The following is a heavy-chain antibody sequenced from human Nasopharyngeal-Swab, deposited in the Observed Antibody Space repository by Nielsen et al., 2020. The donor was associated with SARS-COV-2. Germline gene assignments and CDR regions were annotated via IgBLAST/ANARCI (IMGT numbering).Heavy chain of an antibody. CDR1: GYSISSGYY. Sequence: ESLKISCTVSGYSISSGYYWGWIRQPPGKGLERIGEINHSGSTNYNPSLKSRVTISVDTSKNQFSLKLSSVTAADTAVYYCARGLKGFHTSHFDYWGQGTLVTVSS. J-gene: IGHJ4*02. CDR2: INHSGST. V-gene: IGHV4-38-2*02. CDR3: ARGLKGFHTSHFDY.